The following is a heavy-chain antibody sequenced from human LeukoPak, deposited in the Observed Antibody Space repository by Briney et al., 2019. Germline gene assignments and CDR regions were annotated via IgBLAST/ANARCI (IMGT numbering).Heavy chain of an antibody. J-gene: IGHJ4*02. V-gene: IGHV3-74*01. CDR1: GFTFSSYW. CDR2: INSDGSST. Sequence: PGGSLRPSCAASGFTFSSYWMHWVRQAPGKGLVWVSRINSDGSSTSYADSVKGRFTISRDNAKNTLYLQMNGLRAEDTAVYYCARALRYSSPFDYWGQGTLVTVSS. CDR3: ARALRYSSPFDY. D-gene: IGHD6-13*01.